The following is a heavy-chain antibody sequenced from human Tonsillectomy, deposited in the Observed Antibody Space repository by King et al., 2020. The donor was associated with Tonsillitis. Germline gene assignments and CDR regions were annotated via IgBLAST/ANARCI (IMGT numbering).Heavy chain of an antibody. V-gene: IGHV4-59*01. CDR3: ARVLGVYWYFGL. CDR1: GGSISSYY. CDR2: IHNSGSS. D-gene: IGHD2/OR15-2a*01. J-gene: IGHJ2*01. Sequence: VQLQESGPGLVKPSETLSLTCTVSGGSISSYYWSWIRQPPGKGLEWIGFIHNSGSSNYNPSLRSRVTISVDTSKNEFSLKLSSVTAADTAVYYCARVLGVYWYFGLWGSGTLVTVSS.